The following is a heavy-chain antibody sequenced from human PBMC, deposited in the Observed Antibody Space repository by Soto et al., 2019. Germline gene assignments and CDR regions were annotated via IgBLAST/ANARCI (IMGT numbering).Heavy chain of an antibody. V-gene: IGHV1-58*02. Sequence: SVTVSCKASGFTFTSSAMHWVRQARGQRLEWIGWIVVGSGNTNYAQKFQERVTITRDMSTSTAYMELSSLRSEDTAVYYCAARSLRYFDWFPDYWGQGTLVTVSS. CDR1: GFTFTSSA. J-gene: IGHJ4*02. CDR2: IVVGSGNT. D-gene: IGHD3-9*01. CDR3: AARSLRYFDWFPDY.